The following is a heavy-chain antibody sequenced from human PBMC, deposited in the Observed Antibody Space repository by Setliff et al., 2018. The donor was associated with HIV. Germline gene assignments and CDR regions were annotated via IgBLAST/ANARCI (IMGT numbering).Heavy chain of an antibody. CDR1: GGSFSGYS. V-gene: IGHV4-34*01. CDR2: IDQSGST. CDR3: ARGLGGYCSSVSCYEADH. Sequence: SETLSLTCAVYGGSFSGYSWTWIRQPPGMGLEWIGEIDQSGSTNYNPSLKSRVTTSVDTSKNQFSLRLSSVTATDTAVYYCARGLGGYCSSVSCYEADHWGQGTLVTVSS. J-gene: IGHJ5*02. D-gene: IGHD2-2*01.